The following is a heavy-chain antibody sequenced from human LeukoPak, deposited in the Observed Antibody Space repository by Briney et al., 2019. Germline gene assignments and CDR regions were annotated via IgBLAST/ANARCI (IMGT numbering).Heavy chain of an antibody. J-gene: IGHJ3*02. CDR1: GYSFTSYW. Sequence: GESLKISCKGSGYSFTSYWIGWVRQMPGKGLEGMGIIYPGDSDTRYSPSFQGQVTISADKSISTAYLQWSSLKASDTAMYYCASSRYFDWLSTIHDAFDIWGQGTMVTVSS. CDR2: IYPGDSDT. V-gene: IGHV5-51*01. CDR3: ASSRYFDWLSTIHDAFDI. D-gene: IGHD3-9*01.